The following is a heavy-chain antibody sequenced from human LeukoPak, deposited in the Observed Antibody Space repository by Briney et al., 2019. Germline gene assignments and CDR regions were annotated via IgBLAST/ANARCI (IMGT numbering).Heavy chain of an antibody. J-gene: IGHJ4*02. D-gene: IGHD5-12*01. CDR3: ASYSGYAQ. V-gene: IGHV1-8*03. CDR2: MNPNSGNT. Sequence: ASVKVSCKASGYTLTSYDVNWVRQATGQGLEWMGWMNPNSGNTGHAQKFQGRVTISRNTSITTAYMELSGLTSEDTAVYYCASYSGYAQWGQGTLVTVSS. CDR1: GYTLTSYD.